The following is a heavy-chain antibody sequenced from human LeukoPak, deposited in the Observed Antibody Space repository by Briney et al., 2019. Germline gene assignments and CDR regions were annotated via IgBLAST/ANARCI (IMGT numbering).Heavy chain of an antibody. D-gene: IGHD5-12*01. CDR2: ISSSSSYI. CDR1: GFTFSNYR. CDR3: ARHTWLLSGYYFDY. V-gene: IGHV3-21*01. Sequence: GGSLRLSCAASGFTFSNYRMNWVRQAPGKGLEWVSSISSSSSYIYYADSVKGRFTISRDNAKNSLYLQMNSLRAEDTAVYYCARHTWLLSGYYFDYWGQGTLVTVSS. J-gene: IGHJ4*02.